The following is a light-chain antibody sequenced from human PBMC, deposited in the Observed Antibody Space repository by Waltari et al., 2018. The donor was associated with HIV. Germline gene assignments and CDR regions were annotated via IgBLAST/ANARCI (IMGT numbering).Light chain of an antibody. V-gene: IGLV2-14*01. CDR3: CSYTTSSTLV. Sequence: QSALTQPASMSGSPGQSITISFTGTSSDVGAHNHVFWYQQHPGKVPKLMICEDTKRPSEISNRFSGSKSGNTASLTISGLQAEDEADYYCCSYTTSSTLVFGGGTKLTVL. CDR2: EDT. CDR1: SSDVGAHNH. J-gene: IGLJ2*01.